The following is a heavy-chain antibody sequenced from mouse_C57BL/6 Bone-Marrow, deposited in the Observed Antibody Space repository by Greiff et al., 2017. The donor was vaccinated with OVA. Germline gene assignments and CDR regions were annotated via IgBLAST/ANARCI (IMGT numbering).Heavy chain of an antibody. CDR2: INPNNGGT. V-gene: IGHV1-26*01. J-gene: IGHJ3*01. CDR1: GYTFTDYY. Sequence: VQLQQSGPELVKPGASVKISCKASGYTFTDYYMNWVKQSHGKSLEWIGDINPNNGGTSYNQKFKGKATLIVDKSSSTAYMELRSLTSEDSAVYYCARGLLYWGQGTLVTVAA. CDR3: ARGLLY. D-gene: IGHD2-13*01.